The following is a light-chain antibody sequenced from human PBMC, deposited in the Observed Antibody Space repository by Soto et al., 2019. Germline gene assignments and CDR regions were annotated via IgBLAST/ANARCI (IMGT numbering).Light chain of an antibody. CDR2: DAS. J-gene: IGKJ3*01. V-gene: IGKV1-33*01. Sequence: DIQMTQSPSYLSASVGDRVTITCQASQDISNYLNWYQQKPGKAPKLLIYDASNLETGVPSRFSGSGSGTYFTFTISSLQPEDIATYYCQQYDNLPFTFGPGTKVDIK. CDR3: QQYDNLPFT. CDR1: QDISNY.